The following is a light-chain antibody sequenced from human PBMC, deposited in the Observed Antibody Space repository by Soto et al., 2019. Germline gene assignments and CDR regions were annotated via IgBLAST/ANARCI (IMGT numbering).Light chain of an antibody. CDR3: QQYGSSPLT. Sequence: EIVLTQSPGTLSLSPGERATLSCRASQSVSRSYLAWYQQKPGQAPRLLIYGASSRATGIPDRFSGSGSGTDFTLTISRLEQADFAVYYCQQYGSSPLTFGGGTKVDIK. V-gene: IGKV3-20*01. J-gene: IGKJ4*01. CDR1: QSVSRSY. CDR2: GAS.